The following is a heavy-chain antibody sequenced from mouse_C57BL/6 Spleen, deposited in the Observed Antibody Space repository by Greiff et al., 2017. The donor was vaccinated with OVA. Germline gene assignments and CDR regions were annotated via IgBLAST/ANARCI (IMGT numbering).Heavy chain of an antibody. J-gene: IGHJ3*01. CDR2: INPSTGGT. CDR1: GYSFTGYY. CDR3: ARRGASFAY. Sequence: VQLKESGPELVKPGASVKISCKASGYSFTGYYMNWVKQSPEKSLEWIGEINPSTGGTTYNQKFKAKATLTVDKSSSTAYMQLKSLTSEDSAVYYCARRGASFAYWGQGTLVTVSA. V-gene: IGHV1-42*01.